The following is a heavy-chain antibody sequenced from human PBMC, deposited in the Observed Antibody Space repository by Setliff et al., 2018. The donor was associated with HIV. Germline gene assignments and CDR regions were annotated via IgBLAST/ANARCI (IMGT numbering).Heavy chain of an antibody. V-gene: IGHV1-69*05. CDR2: SIPLFGTL. CDR3: ASGSGYCRSGSCYVGVHRNPDKYYSDY. Sequence: SVKVSCKASGHTFSNSALTWVRQAPGQGLEWMGGSIPLFGTLKYAQKFQGRLTITTDALMTTGYMELSSLRSEDTAVYYCASGSGYCRSGSCYVGVHRNPDKYYSDYWGQGTLVTVSS. D-gene: IGHD2-15*01. J-gene: IGHJ4*02. CDR1: GHTFSNSA.